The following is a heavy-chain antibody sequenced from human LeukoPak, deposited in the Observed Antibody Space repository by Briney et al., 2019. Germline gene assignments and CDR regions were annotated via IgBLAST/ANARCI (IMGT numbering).Heavy chain of an antibody. CDR3: ARDDNYGSGQPND. CDR1: GYTFTSYG. V-gene: IGHV1-18*01. D-gene: IGHD3-10*01. J-gene: IGHJ4*02. Sequence: ASVKVSCKASGYTFTSYGISWVRQAPGQGLEWMGWISGYNGNTNYAQKFQGRVTMTTDTSTSTVYMELRSLRSDDTAVYYCARDDNYGSGQPNDWGQGTLVTVSS. CDR2: ISGYNGNT.